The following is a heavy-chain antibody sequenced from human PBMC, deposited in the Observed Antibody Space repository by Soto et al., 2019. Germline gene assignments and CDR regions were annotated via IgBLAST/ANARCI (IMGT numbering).Heavy chain of an antibody. CDR3: ASPYYYDSSGYYRDY. V-gene: IGHV4-4*02. CDR2: IGHSGST. CDR1: SGSISSTYW. J-gene: IGHJ4*02. D-gene: IGHD3-22*01. Sequence: SETLSLTCAVTSGSISSTYWWSWVRQSPGKGLEWIGEIGHSGSTNCNPSLKSRVTISVDKSKNQFSLKLSSVTAADTAVYYCASPYYYDSSGYYRDYWGQGTLVTVSS.